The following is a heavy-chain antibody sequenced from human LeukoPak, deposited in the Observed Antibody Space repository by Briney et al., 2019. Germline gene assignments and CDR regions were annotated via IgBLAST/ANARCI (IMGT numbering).Heavy chain of an antibody. CDR3: ARDREFWSGYYQEYYYYGMDV. V-gene: IGHV1-69*10. Sequence: GAGGKVSCKASGGTFSSYAISWVRQPPGQGLEWVGGIVPILGIANYAQKFQGRVTITADKSTSTAYMELSSLRSEDTAVYYCARDREFWSGYYQEYYYYGMDVWGQGTTVTVSS. CDR1: GGTFSSYA. D-gene: IGHD3-3*01. J-gene: IGHJ6*02. CDR2: IVPILGIA.